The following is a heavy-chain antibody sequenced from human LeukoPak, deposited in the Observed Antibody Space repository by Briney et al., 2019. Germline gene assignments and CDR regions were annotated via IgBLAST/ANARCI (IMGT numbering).Heavy chain of an antibody. Sequence: SETLSLTCTVSGGSISGYYWSWIRQPPGKGLEWVGYIYYSGSTNYNPSLKSRVTISVDTSKNQFSLKLSSVTAADTAVYYCARDNWNYGSSMDVWGQGTTVTVSS. CDR2: IYYSGST. CDR3: ARDNWNYGSSMDV. J-gene: IGHJ6*02. D-gene: IGHD1-7*01. CDR1: GGSISGYY. V-gene: IGHV4-59*01.